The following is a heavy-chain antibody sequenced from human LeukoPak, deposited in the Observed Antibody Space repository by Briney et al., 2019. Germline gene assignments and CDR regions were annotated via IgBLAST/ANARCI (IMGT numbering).Heavy chain of an antibody. D-gene: IGHD2-15*01. V-gene: IGHV4-61*02. CDR1: GGSISSGSYY. CDR3: AAGSKRVVAASYYMDV. J-gene: IGHJ6*03. CDR2: IYTSGST. Sequence: SETLSLTCTVSGGSISSGSYYWSWIRQPAGKGLEWIGRIYTSGSTNYNPSLKSRVTISVDTSKNQFSLKLSSVTAADTAVYYCAAGSKRVVAASYYMDVWGKGTTVTVSS.